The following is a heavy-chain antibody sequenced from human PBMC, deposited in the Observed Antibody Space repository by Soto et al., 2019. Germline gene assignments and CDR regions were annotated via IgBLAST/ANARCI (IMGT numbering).Heavy chain of an antibody. V-gene: IGHV1-2*02. CDR1: GYIFTAYS. D-gene: IGHD6-19*01. CDR3: AREASAVIPLDY. CDR2: FNPNSGDT. Sequence: SVKVSCKASGYIFTAYSMHWVRQAPGQGLEWVGWFNPNSGDTIYAQKFQGRVTLTGDTSISTAYMELYSLTSDDTAVYYCAREASAVIPLDYWGQGNLVTVSS. J-gene: IGHJ4*02.